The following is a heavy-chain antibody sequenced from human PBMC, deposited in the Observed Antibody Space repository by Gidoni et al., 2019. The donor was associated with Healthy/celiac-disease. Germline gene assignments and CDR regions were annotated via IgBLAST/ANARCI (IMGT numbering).Heavy chain of an antibody. Sequence: EVQLVESGGGLVKPGGSLRLSCAASGFTFSSYSMNWVRQAPGKALEWVSSISSSSSYIYYADSVKGRFTNSRDNAKNSLYLQMNSLRAEDTAVYYCARLAARPHFDYWGQGTLVTVSS. J-gene: IGHJ4*02. D-gene: IGHD6-6*01. CDR1: GFTFSSYS. CDR3: ARLAARPHFDY. V-gene: IGHV3-21*01. CDR2: ISSSSSYI.